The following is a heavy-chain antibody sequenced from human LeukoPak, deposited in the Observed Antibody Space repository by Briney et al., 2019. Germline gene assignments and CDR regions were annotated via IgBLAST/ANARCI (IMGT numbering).Heavy chain of an antibody. D-gene: IGHD4-17*01. CDR2: IWNDGSNK. CDR1: GFTFSSYA. J-gene: IGHJ6*02. V-gene: IGHV3-33*08. Sequence: SGGSLRLSCAASGFTFSSYAMHWVRQAPGKGLEWVAVIWNDGSNKYYADSVKGRFTISRDNSKNTLYLQMNSLRVEDTAVYYCARDFSGDYVRDYYYGMDVWGQGTTVTVSS. CDR3: ARDFSGDYVRDYYYGMDV.